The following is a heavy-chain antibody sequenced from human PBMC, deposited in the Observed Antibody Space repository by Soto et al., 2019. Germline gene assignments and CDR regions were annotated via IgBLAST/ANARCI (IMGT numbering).Heavy chain of an antibody. J-gene: IGHJ4*02. CDR3: ARDRFGYGGFEY. D-gene: IGHD4-17*01. V-gene: IGHV4-31*03. CDR2: IYYSGST. Sequence: LSLTCTVSGGSISSGGYYCSWIRQHPWKGLEWIGYIYYSGSTYYNPSLTSRVTIPVDTAKNQFSLKLSSVTAADTALYYCARDRFGYGGFEYWGQGTLATVSS. CDR1: GGSISSGGYY.